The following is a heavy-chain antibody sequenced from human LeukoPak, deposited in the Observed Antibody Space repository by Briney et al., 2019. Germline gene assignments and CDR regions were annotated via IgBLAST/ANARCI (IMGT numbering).Heavy chain of an antibody. CDR1: GFTFSSYS. J-gene: IGHJ4*02. CDR3: ARVEGHDYGDPFDY. Sequence: GGSLRLSCAASGFTFSSYSMNWVRQAPGKGLEWVSYTSSSSSTLYYADSVKGRFTISRDNAKNSLYLQMNSLRDEDTAVYYCARVEGHDYGDPFDYWGQGTLVTVSS. D-gene: IGHD4-17*01. V-gene: IGHV3-48*02. CDR2: TSSSSSTL.